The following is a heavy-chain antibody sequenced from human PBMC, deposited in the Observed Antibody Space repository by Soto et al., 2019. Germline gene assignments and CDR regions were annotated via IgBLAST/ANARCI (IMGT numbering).Heavy chain of an antibody. J-gene: IGHJ6*02. CDR2: ITSNGGNT. CDR1: GFTFSRHT. D-gene: IGHD2-21*01. V-gene: IGHV3-64*01. Sequence: GGSLRLSCAASGFTFSRHTMHWVRQAPGKGLEYVSAITSNGGNTDYASSVKGRFTISRDNSKNTLYLQMGSLRAEDMAVYYCARRIPFGYGMDVWGQGTTVTVSS. CDR3: ARRIPFGYGMDV.